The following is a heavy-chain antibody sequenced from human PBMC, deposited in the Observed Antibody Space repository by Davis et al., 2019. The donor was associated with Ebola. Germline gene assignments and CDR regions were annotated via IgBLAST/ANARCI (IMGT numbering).Heavy chain of an antibody. CDR3: ARITIFGVAGNAFDV. Sequence: SETLSLTCTVSAASINSGDFHWRRLRQHPGKGLESIGHISYSGNTYYNPSLKSRLTISVDTSKSHFSLKLGSVTAADTALYYCARITIFGVAGNAFDVWGQGTMVSVSS. CDR1: AASINSGDFH. CDR2: ISYSGNT. J-gene: IGHJ3*01. V-gene: IGHV4-31*03. D-gene: IGHD3-3*01.